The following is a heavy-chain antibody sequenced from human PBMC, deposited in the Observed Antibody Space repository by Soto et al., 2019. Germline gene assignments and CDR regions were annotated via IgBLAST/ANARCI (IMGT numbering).Heavy chain of an antibody. Sequence: EVQLVESGGGLVQPGGSLKLSCAASGFIFSGSAIHWVRQASGKGLEWVGRIRSRANNFATSSAASVKGRFTFSRDDSKNTAYLQMNTLKPEDTAVYYCTKSADSAGWGVDFWGQGTLVTVS. CDR3: TKSADSAGWGVDF. CDR2: IRSRANNFAT. J-gene: IGHJ4*02. D-gene: IGHD6-19*01. CDR1: GFIFSGSA. V-gene: IGHV3-73*02.